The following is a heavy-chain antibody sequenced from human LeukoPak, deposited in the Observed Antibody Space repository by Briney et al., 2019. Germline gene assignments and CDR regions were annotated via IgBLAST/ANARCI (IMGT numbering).Heavy chain of an antibody. D-gene: IGHD1-26*01. V-gene: IGHV4-39*01. J-gene: IGHJ6*02. CDR2: IYYSGST. Sequence: LSETVSLTCTVSGGSISSSSYFWGWIRQPPGKGLEWIGSIYYSGSTYYKPSLKSRVTISVDTSKNQFSLKLSSVTAADTAVYYCVRLVGYGMDVWGQGTMVTVSS. CDR1: GGSISSSSYF. CDR3: VRLVGYGMDV.